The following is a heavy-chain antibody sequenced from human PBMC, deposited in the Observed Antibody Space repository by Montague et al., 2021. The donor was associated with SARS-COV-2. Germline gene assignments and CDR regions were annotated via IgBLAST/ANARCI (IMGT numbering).Heavy chain of an antibody. J-gene: IGHJ3*01. Sequence: SLRLSCAASGFTFSSYSVNWVRQAPGKGLEWISYISSSTNIIYYVDSVTGRFTITGDNARNSLYLQMNSLRVDDTAVYYCAKDLVLRAARPDALDVWGQGTVVTVSS. D-gene: IGHD6-6*01. V-gene: IGHV3-48*04. CDR2: ISSSTNII. CDR3: AKDLVLRAARPDALDV. CDR1: GFTFSSYS.